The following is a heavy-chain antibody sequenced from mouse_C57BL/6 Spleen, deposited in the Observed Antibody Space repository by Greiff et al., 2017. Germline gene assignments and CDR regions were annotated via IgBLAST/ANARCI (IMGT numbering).Heavy chain of an antibody. CDR3: ARGRDLLWYPFAY. Sequence: DVKLQESGPGLVKPSQSLSLTCSVTGYSITSGYYWNWIRQFPGNKLEWMGYISYDGSNNYNPSLKNRISITRDTSKNQFFLKLNSVTTEDTATYYCARGRDLLWYPFAYWGQGTLGTVSA. J-gene: IGHJ3*01. V-gene: IGHV3-6*01. D-gene: IGHD2-1*01. CDR2: ISYDGSN. CDR1: GYSITSGYY.